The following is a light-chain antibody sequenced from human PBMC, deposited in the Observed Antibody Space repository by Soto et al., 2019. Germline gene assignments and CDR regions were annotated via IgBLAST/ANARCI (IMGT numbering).Light chain of an antibody. CDR2: DAS. Sequence: DIQMTQSPSTLSASVGDRVTITCRASQSISSWLAWYQQKPGKAPKLLIYDASSLESGVPSRSSGSGSGTEFTLTISSLQPDDFATYYCQQYNSYSFAFCPGTKVDIK. J-gene: IGKJ3*01. CDR3: QQYNSYSFA. CDR1: QSISSW. V-gene: IGKV1-5*01.